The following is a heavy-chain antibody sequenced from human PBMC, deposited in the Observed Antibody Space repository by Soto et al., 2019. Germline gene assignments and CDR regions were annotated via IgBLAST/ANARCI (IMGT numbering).Heavy chain of an antibody. V-gene: IGHV4-34*01. J-gene: IGHJ6*02. CDR2: INHSGST. Sequence: SETLSLTCAVYGGSLSGYYWSWIRQPPGKGLEWIGEINHSGSTNYNPSLKSRVTISVDTSKNQFSLYLSSVTAADTAVYYCARHGPGTGVGSMDVWGQGTTVTVSS. D-gene: IGHD3-10*01. CDR1: GGSLSGYY. CDR3: ARHGPGTGVGSMDV.